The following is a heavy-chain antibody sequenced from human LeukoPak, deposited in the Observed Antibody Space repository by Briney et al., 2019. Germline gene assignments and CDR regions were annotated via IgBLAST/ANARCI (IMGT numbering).Heavy chain of an antibody. CDR3: ARDHSYSSSSGLFDY. Sequence: SVKVSCKASGGTFSSYAISWVRQAPGQGLEWMGGIIPIFGTANYAQKFQGRVTMTTDTSTSTAYMELRSLRSDDTAVYHCARDHSYSSSSGLFDYWGQGTLVTASS. CDR2: IIPIFGTA. D-gene: IGHD6-6*01. J-gene: IGHJ4*02. V-gene: IGHV1-69*05. CDR1: GGTFSSYA.